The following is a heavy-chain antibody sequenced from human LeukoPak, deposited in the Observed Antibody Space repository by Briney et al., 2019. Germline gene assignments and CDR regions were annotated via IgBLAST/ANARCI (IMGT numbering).Heavy chain of an antibody. CDR3: ARAGPGYSSGWYDY. J-gene: IGHJ4*02. D-gene: IGHD6-19*01. V-gene: IGHV1-3*01. Sequence: GASVEVSCKASGYTFTSYAMHWVRQAPGQRLEWMGWINAGNGNTKYSQKFQGRVTITRDTSASTAYMELRSLRSDDTAVYYCARAGPGYSSGWYDYWGQGTLVTVSS. CDR1: GYTFTSYA. CDR2: INAGNGNT.